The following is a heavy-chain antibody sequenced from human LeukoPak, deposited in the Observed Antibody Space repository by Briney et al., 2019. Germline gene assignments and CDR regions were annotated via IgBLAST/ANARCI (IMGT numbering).Heavy chain of an antibody. CDR2: IYHSGST. V-gene: IGHV4-38-2*02. D-gene: IGHD3-22*01. Sequence: PSETLSLTCTVSGYPISSGYYWGWIRQPPGKGLEWIGSIYHSGSTYYNPSLKSRVTISVDTSKNQFSLKLSSVTAADTAVYYCARDGLDYDSSGYYFDYWGQGTLVTVSS. CDR3: ARDGLDYDSSGYYFDY. J-gene: IGHJ4*02. CDR1: GYPISSGYY.